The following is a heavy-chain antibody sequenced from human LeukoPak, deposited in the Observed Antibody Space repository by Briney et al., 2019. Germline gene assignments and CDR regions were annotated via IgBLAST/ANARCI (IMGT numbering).Heavy chain of an antibody. D-gene: IGHD3-3*01. CDR3: ARAGHYDFWSGYYYFDY. CDR2: IYSGGST. J-gene: IGHJ4*02. Sequence: GGSLRLSCAASGFTVSSNYMSWVRQAPGKGLEWVSVIYSGGSTYYADSVKGRFTISRDNSKNTLYLQMNSLRAEDTAVYYCARAGHYDFWSGYYYFDYWGQGTLVTVSS. V-gene: IGHV3-53*01. CDR1: GFTVSSNY.